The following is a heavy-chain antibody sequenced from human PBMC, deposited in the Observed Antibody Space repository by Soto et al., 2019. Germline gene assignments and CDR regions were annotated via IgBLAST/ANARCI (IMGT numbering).Heavy chain of an antibody. CDR1: GGSISSYY. CDR2: IYYSGST. J-gene: IGHJ3*02. D-gene: IGHD3-22*01. CDR3: ARHFPYYYDSSGYYYDGAFDI. Sequence: PSETLSLTCTVSGGSISSYYWSWIRQPPGKGLEWIGYIYYSGSTNYNPSLKSRVTISVDTSKNQFSLKLSSVTAADTAVYYCARHFPYYYDSSGYYYDGAFDIWGQGTMVTV. V-gene: IGHV4-59*08.